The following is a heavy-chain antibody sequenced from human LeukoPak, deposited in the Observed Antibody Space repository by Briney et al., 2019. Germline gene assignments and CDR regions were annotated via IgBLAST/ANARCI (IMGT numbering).Heavy chain of an antibody. CDR2: ISSSSSSYI. J-gene: IGHJ4*02. D-gene: IGHD6-19*01. V-gene: IGHV3-21*01. CDR3: ARISSGWYERSALFDY. CDR1: GFTFSSYS. Sequence: GGSLRLSCAASGFTFSSYSMNWVRQAPGKGLEWVSSISSSSSSYIYYADSVKGRFTISRDNAKNSLYQQMNSLRAEDTAVYYCARISSGWYERSALFDYWGQGTLVTVSS.